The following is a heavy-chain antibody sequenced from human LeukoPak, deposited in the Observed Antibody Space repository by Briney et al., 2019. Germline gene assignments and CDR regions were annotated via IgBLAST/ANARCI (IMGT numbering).Heavy chain of an antibody. J-gene: IGHJ4*02. D-gene: IGHD2-8*01. V-gene: IGHV1-69*04. Sequence: SVKVSCKASGYTFTSYGISWVRQAPGQGLEWMGRIIPIFGIANYAQKFQGRVTITADKSTSTAYMELSSLRSEDTAVYYCARGGYCTNGVCPLYFDYWGQGTLVTVSS. CDR1: GYTFTSYG. CDR2: IIPIFGIA. CDR3: ARGGYCTNGVCPLYFDY.